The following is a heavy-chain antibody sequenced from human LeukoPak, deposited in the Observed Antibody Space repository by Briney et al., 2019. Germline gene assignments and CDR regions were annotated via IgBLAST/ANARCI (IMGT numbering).Heavy chain of an antibody. J-gene: IGHJ4*02. V-gene: IGHV4-39*01. Sequence: SETLSLTCTVSGGSISSSSYYWGWIRQPPGKGLEWIGSIYYSGSTYYNPSLKSRVTISVDTSKNQFSLKLSSVTAADTAVYCCARRGIWTPDFDYWGQGTLVTVSS. D-gene: IGHD2-15*01. CDR1: GGSISSSSYY. CDR2: IYYSGST. CDR3: ARRGIWTPDFDY.